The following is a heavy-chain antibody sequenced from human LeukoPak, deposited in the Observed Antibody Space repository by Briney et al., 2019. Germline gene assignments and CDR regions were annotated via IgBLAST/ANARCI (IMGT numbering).Heavy chain of an antibody. Sequence: SETLSLTCTVSGGSISSGAYYWSWIRQPAGKGLEWIGRIYTSGSTNYNPSLKSRVTMSVDTSKNQFSLKLSSVTAADTAVYYCARDYCSSTSCYPDWFDPWGQGTLVTVSS. V-gene: IGHV4-61*02. CDR3: ARDYCSSTSCYPDWFDP. J-gene: IGHJ5*02. CDR2: IYTSGST. D-gene: IGHD2-2*01. CDR1: GGSISSGAYY.